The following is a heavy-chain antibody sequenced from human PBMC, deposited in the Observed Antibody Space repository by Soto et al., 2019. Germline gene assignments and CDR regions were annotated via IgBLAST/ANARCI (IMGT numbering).Heavy chain of an antibody. Sequence: EVQLVESGEGLVQPGGSLRLSCAASGFTFSSYSMNWVRQAPGKGLEWVSYISSSSSTIYYADSVKGRFTISRDNAKNALYLQMNSLRDEDTAVYYCARDRVEMATAHFDYWGQGTLVTVSS. V-gene: IGHV3-48*02. CDR2: ISSSSSTI. J-gene: IGHJ4*02. CDR3: ARDRVEMATAHFDY. CDR1: GFTFSSYS. D-gene: IGHD5-18*01.